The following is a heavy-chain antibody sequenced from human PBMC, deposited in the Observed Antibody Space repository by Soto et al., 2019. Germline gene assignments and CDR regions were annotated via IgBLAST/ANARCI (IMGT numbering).Heavy chain of an antibody. Sequence: GASVKVSCKASGGTFSSYAISWVRQAPGQGLEWMGGIIPIFGTANYAQKFQGRVTITADESTSTAYMELSSLRSEDTAVYYCASTDFWSGYYRGRESYYYYGMDVWGQGTTVTVSS. CDR1: GGTFSSYA. CDR3: ASTDFWSGYYRGRESYYYYGMDV. J-gene: IGHJ6*02. V-gene: IGHV1-69*13. D-gene: IGHD3-3*01. CDR2: IIPIFGTA.